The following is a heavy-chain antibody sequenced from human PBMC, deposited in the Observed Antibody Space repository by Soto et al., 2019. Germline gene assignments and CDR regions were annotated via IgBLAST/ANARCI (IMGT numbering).Heavy chain of an antibody. D-gene: IGHD3-22*01. CDR1: GFTFSSYA. CDR2: ILFDGNNK. CDR3: VRDYFDSNGYYYDEGGLPAY. Sequence: QAQLVESGGGVVQPGRSLRLSCAASGFTFSSYAMHWVRQAPGKGLEWVAVILFDGNNKFYADSVKGRFTISRDNSKNTLFLQVNSLRAEDSAVYYCVRDYFDSNGYYYDEGGLPAYWGQGTLVTVSS. J-gene: IGHJ4*02. V-gene: IGHV3-30*04.